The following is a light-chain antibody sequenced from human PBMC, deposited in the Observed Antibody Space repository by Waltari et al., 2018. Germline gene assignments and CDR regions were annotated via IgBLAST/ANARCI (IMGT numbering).Light chain of an antibody. CDR2: KVS. J-gene: IGKJ1*01. CDR1: QSLVHSDGNTY. V-gene: IGKV2-30*02. CDR3: MQGTHWPRT. Sequence: DVVMTQSPLSLPVTLGQPASISCSSSQSLVHSDGNTYLNWLPQRPGQSPRRLIYKVSNRDSGVPDRCSGSGSGTDFTLKISRAEAEDVGVYYCMQGTHWPRTFGQGTKVEIK.